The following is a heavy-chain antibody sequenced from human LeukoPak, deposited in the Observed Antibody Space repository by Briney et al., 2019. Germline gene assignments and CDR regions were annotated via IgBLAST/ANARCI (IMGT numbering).Heavy chain of an antibody. D-gene: IGHD4-17*01. CDR3: ARSRTTYYYYYMDV. Sequence: SETLSLTCAVYGGSFSGYYWSWIRQPPGKGLEWIGEINHSGSTNYNPSLKSRVTISVDTSKNQFSLKLSSVTAADTAVYYCARSRTTYYYYYMDVWGKGTTVTVSS. V-gene: IGHV4-34*01. CDR1: GGSFSGYY. J-gene: IGHJ6*03. CDR2: INHSGST.